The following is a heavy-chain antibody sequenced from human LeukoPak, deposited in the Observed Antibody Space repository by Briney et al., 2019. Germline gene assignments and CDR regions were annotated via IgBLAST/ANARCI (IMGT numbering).Heavy chain of an antibody. J-gene: IGHJ4*02. CDR1: GFTFSSYG. Sequence: PGGSLRLSCAASGFTFSSYGMHWVRQAPGKGLEWVAFIRYDGSNKYYADSVKGRFTISRDNAKNSLYLQMNSLRAEDTAVYYCARDDGYYYGSGSYSSLDYWGQGTLVTVSS. CDR2: IRYDGSNK. V-gene: IGHV3-30*02. D-gene: IGHD3-10*01. CDR3: ARDDGYYYGSGSYSSLDY.